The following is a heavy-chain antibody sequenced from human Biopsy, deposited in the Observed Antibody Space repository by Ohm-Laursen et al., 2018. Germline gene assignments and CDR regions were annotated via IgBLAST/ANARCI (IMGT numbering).Heavy chain of an antibody. D-gene: IGHD3-22*01. CDR1: GDSISSYY. V-gene: IGHV4-59*01. Sequence: SDTLSLTCTVSGDSISSYYWSWIRQPPGKGLEWIGYVYYTGSTDYNPSLQSRVTISVDTSKNHFSLRLRSVTPADTAIYYRARDRGFYSDRTVPGYFDLWGRGTLVTVPS. CDR2: VYYTGST. CDR3: ARDRGFYSDRTVPGYFDL. J-gene: IGHJ2*01.